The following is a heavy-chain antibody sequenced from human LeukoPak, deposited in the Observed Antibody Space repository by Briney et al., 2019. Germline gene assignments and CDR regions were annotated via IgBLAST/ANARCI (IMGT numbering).Heavy chain of an antibody. D-gene: IGHD4-11*01. V-gene: IGHV3-64*01. CDR1: GFTFSSYA. Sequence: PGGSLRLSCAASGFTFSSYAKHWVRQAPGKGLEYVSAISSNGGSTYYANSVKGRFTISRNNSKNTLYLQMGSLRAEDMAVYYCARALTTTYYFDYWGQGTLVTVSS. J-gene: IGHJ4*02. CDR3: ARALTTTYYFDY. CDR2: ISSNGGST.